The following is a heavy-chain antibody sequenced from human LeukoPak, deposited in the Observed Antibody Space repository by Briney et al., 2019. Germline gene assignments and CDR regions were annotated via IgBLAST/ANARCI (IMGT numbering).Heavy chain of an antibody. CDR2: ISSSSSTI. CDR3: ARPLVWFGEPKGYYNYMDV. Sequence: GGSLRLSCAASGFTFSSYSMNWVRQAPGKGLEWVSYISSSSSTIYYADSVKGRFTISRDNAKNSLYLQMNTLRAEDTAVYYCARPLVWFGEPKGYYNYMDVWGKGTTVTVSS. J-gene: IGHJ6*03. CDR1: GFTFSSYS. D-gene: IGHD3-10*01. V-gene: IGHV3-48*04.